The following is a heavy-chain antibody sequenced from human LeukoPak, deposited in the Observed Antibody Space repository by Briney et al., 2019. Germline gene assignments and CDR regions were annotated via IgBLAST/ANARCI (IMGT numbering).Heavy chain of an antibody. CDR3: AEGPFGEGDL. D-gene: IGHD3-10*01. CDR1: GFTFDDYA. Sequence: PGRSLRLSCAASGFTFDDYAMHWVRQAPGKGLEWVSGISWNSGSIGYADSVKGRFTISRDNAKNSLYLQMNSLRAEDTALYYCAEGPFGEGDLWGRGTLVTVSS. CDR2: ISWNSGSI. J-gene: IGHJ2*01. V-gene: IGHV3-9*01.